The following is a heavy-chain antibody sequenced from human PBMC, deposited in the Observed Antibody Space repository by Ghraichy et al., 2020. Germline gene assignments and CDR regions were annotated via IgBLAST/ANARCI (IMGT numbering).Heavy chain of an antibody. V-gene: IGHV4-61*01. CDR3: ASSFWRGPSVGRDAFDI. J-gene: IGHJ3*02. D-gene: IGHD3-3*01. CDR1: SGSVSSVSYY. CDR2: IYYSGST. Sequence: SETLSLTCTVASGSVSSVSYYWSWIRQPPGKGLEWIGYIYYSGSTNYNPSLKSRVTISVDTSKNQFSLKLSSVTAADTAVYYCASSFWRGPSVGRDAFDIWGQGTMVTVSS.